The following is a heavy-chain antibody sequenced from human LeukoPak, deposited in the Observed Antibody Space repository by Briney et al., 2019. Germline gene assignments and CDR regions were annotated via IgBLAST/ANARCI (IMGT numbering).Heavy chain of an antibody. CDR1: GFTFSSYA. V-gene: IGHV3-74*01. CDR3: ARGGYTYGRDIDY. Sequence: GGSLRLSCAASGFTFSSYAMSWVRQAPGKGLVWVSRINSDVSSTNYADSVKGRFTISRDNAKNTLYLQMNSLRAEDTAVYYCARGGYTYGRDIDYWGQGTLVTVSS. J-gene: IGHJ4*02. CDR2: INSDVSST. D-gene: IGHD5-18*01.